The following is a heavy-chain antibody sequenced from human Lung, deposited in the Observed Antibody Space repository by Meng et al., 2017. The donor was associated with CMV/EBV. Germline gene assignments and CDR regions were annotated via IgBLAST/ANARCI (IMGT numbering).Heavy chain of an antibody. CDR3: AKDLAKTKRGFRYVLDWFDP. Sequence: SXVASGFTFSDFAMTWVRQAPGKGLEWVSTITGSGDSTYLADSVKGRFTISTVNSKNTLYLQMSSLRADDTAIYYCAKDLAKTKRGFRYVLDWFDPWGQGTLVXVSS. D-gene: IGHD5-12*01. CDR2: ITGSGDST. V-gene: IGHV3-23*01. CDR1: GFTFSDFA. J-gene: IGHJ5*02.